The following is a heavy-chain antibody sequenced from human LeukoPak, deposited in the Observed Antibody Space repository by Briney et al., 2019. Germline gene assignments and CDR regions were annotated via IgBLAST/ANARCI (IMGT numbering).Heavy chain of an antibody. Sequence: ASVKVSCKASGYTFTSYGISWVRQAPGQGLEWMGWINPNSGGTNYAQKFQGRVTMTRDTSISTAYMELSRLRSDDTAVYYCASITMIDPNHWGQGTLVTVSS. CDR1: GYTFTSYG. D-gene: IGHD3-22*01. V-gene: IGHV1-2*02. CDR2: INPNSGGT. CDR3: ASITMIDPNH. J-gene: IGHJ5*02.